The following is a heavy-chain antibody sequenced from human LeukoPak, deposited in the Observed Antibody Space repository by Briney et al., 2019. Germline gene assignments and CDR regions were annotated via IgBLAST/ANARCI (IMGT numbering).Heavy chain of an antibody. V-gene: IGHV3-21*01. Sequence: GGSLRLSCAASGFTFGSYSMNWVRLTPGRGLEWVSSIGGNGRYIYYGDPLKGRFTISRDNAKNSLFLQMNSLRAEDTAIYYCARGGPGQLHFDYWGQGTLVTVSS. D-gene: IGHD1-14*01. J-gene: IGHJ4*02. CDR3: ARGGPGQLHFDY. CDR1: GFTFGSYS. CDR2: IGGNGRYI.